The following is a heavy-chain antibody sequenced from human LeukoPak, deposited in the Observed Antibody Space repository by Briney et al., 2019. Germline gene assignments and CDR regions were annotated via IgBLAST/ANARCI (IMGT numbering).Heavy chain of an antibody. V-gene: IGHV1-2*02. J-gene: IGHJ4*02. Sequence: ASVKVSCKASGYTFTAYYIHWVRQAPGQGLEWMGWINPNSGGTNYAQKFQGRVTMTRDTSISTAYMELSRLRSDDTAVYYCARDLEDTAMVSPSGGYFDYWGQGTLVTVSS. CDR1: GYTFTAYY. CDR2: INPNSGGT. CDR3: ARDLEDTAMVSPSGGYFDY. D-gene: IGHD5-18*01.